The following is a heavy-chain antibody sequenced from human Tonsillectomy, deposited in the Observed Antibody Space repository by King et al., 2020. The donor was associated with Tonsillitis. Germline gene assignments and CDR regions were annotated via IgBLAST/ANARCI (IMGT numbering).Heavy chain of an antibody. V-gene: IGHV4-31*03. CDR3: ARIYFDYHDGLDI. CDR2: IYYSGTT. CDR1: GGSVSSGGNY. Sequence: QLQESGPGLVTPSQTLSLTCTVSGGSVSSGGNYWTWIRQHPGRGLEWIGYIYYSGTTYYNQSLESRLSISVDTSKNQFSLRLSSVTAADTAVYYCARIYFDYHDGLDIWGQGTMVTVSS. D-gene: IGHD3-16*01. J-gene: IGHJ3*02.